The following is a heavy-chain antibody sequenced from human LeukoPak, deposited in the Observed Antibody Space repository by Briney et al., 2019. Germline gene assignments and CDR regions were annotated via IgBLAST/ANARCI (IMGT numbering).Heavy chain of an antibody. J-gene: IGHJ4*02. D-gene: IGHD3-3*01. V-gene: IGHV3-23*01. Sequence: GGSLRLSCAASGFSFSSYSMHWVRQAPGKGLEWVSAVSGSGGSTYYADSVKGRFTISRDNSKNTLYLQMNSLRAEDTAVYYCAKDSGRTYDFWGWGQGTLVTVSS. CDR1: GFSFSSYS. CDR2: VSGSGGST. CDR3: AKDSGRTYDFWG.